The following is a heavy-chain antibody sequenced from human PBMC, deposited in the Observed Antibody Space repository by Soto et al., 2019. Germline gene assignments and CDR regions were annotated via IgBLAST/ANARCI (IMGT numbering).Heavy chain of an antibody. CDR3: ARRYCASDNCPLFYYFVDL. CDR2: IIPVFRSA. J-gene: IGHJ6*02. D-gene: IGHD2-21*02. V-gene: IGHV1-69*13. CDR1: GGTFNKFA. Sequence: ASVKVSCKASGGTFNKFAFSWVRQTPGQGFEWMGGIIPVFRSANYAQRFRGRITITADEYTSTVYLYLNDLRSDDTAVYYGARRYCASDNCPLFYYFVDLWGLGTTVTVSS.